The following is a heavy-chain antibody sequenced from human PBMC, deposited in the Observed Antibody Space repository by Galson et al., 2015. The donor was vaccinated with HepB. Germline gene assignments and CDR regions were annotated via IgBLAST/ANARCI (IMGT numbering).Heavy chain of an antibody. Sequence: SLRLSCAASGFTFSSYAMSWVRQAPGKGLEWVSAISGSGGSTYYADSVKGRFTISRDNSKNTLYLQMNSLRAEDTAVYYCATFITMIVVVRDDAFDIWGQGTMVTVSS. CDR3: ATFITMIVVVRDDAFDI. D-gene: IGHD3-22*01. CDR1: GFTFSSYA. V-gene: IGHV3-23*01. CDR2: ISGSGGST. J-gene: IGHJ3*02.